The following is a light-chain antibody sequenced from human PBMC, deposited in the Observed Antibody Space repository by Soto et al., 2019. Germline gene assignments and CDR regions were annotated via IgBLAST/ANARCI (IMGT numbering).Light chain of an antibody. J-gene: IGKJ2*01. CDR3: QQSHSTPYT. CDR1: QSINNY. CDR2: AAT. Sequence: DIQMTQSPSSLSASVGDRVAITCRASQSINNYLNWYQQREGKAPKLLIYAATSLQSGVPPRFSGSGSGTDFXLXISGLQXXXXATYYCQQSHSTPYTFGLGTKLEVK. V-gene: IGKV1-39*01.